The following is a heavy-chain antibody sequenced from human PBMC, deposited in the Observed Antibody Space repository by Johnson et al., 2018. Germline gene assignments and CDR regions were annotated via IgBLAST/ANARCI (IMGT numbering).Heavy chain of an antibody. J-gene: IGHJ6*02. CDR1: GGSISSGGYY. Sequence: QVQLQESGPGLVKPSQTLSLTCTVSGGSISSGGYYWSWIRQHPGKGLEWIGYIYYSGSTYYNPSLKSRVTISVDTSKNQFSLKLSSVTAADTAVYYWARDVVGKQQLGDYYDGRDVWGQGTTVTVSS. CDR2: IYYSGST. V-gene: IGHV4-31*03. CDR3: ARDVVGKQQLGDYYDGRDV. D-gene: IGHD6-13*01.